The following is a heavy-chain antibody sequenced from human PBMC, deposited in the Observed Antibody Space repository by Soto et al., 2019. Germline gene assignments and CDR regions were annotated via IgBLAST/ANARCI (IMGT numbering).Heavy chain of an antibody. CDR2: TTYDGSYK. J-gene: IGHJ3*02. V-gene: IGHV3-30*18. CDR1: GFVFSDYG. CDR3: AKVVPGSPPRPYEM. Sequence: QVQLVESGGGVVQPGRSLRLSCAASGFVFSDYGMHWVRQAPGKGLEWVAVTTYDGSYKNYPDSVKGRFTISRDNSKNTLFLQMTSLRVEDTAVYYCAKVVPGSPPRPYEMWGQGTMVAVSS. D-gene: IGHD1-26*01.